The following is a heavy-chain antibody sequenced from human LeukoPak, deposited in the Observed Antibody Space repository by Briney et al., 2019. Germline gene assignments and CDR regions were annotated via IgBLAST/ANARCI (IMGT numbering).Heavy chain of an antibody. CDR3: ARDTSEWELLSFTD. J-gene: IGHJ4*02. Sequence: PGGSLRLSCAASGFTFSSYSMNWVRQAPGKGLEWISYISSSSSTIYYADSVKGRFTISRDNAKNSLYLQMNSLRDEDTAVYYCARDTSEWELLSFTDWGQGTLVTVSS. CDR1: GFTFSSYS. CDR2: ISSSSSTI. V-gene: IGHV3-48*02. D-gene: IGHD1-26*01.